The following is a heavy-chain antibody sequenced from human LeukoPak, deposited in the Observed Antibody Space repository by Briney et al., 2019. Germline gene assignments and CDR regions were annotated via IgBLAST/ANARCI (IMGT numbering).Heavy chain of an antibody. CDR2: IKQDESEK. D-gene: IGHD3-10*01. Sequence: GGSLRLSCAASRFTFSTYWMHWVRQAPGKGLEWVANIKQDESEKYYVDSVKGRFTISRDNAENSLFLQMNSLRVDDTAVYYCVRDMGRESIFDYWGQGTLVTVSS. J-gene: IGHJ4*02. CDR3: VRDMGRESIFDY. CDR1: RFTFSTYW. V-gene: IGHV3-7*01.